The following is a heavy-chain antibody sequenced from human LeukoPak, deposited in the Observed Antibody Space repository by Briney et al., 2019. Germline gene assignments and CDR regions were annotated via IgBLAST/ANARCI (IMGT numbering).Heavy chain of an antibody. CDR3: ARESPTRDHYYGMDV. Sequence: ASVKVSCKASGYTFTGYYMHWVRQAPGQGLEWMGWINPNSGGTNYAQKFQGWVTTTRDTSISTAYMELSRLRSDDTAVYYCARESPTRDHYYGMDVWGQGTTVTVSS. CDR1: GYTFTGYY. V-gene: IGHV1-2*04. CDR2: INPNSGGT. J-gene: IGHJ6*02. D-gene: IGHD3-10*01.